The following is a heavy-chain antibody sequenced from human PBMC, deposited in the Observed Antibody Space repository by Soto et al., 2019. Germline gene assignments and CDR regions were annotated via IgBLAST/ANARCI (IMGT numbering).Heavy chain of an antibody. Sequence: SVKVSCKASGGTFGCDAITWVRQAPGQGLEWVGRIIPIFGTTNYAQNLQGRVTISADKSTLTSYMELHSLTSDDTALYYCARDRTDSGYYTNWLDPWGQGTQVTVSS. V-gene: IGHV1-69*06. CDR3: ARDRTDSGYYTNWLDP. CDR1: GGTFGCDA. J-gene: IGHJ5*02. D-gene: IGHD3-22*01. CDR2: IIPIFGTT.